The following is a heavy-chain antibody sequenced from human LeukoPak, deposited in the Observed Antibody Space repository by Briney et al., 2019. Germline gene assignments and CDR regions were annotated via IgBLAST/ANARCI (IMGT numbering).Heavy chain of an antibody. CDR3: ARVVAAMGGIDY. D-gene: IGHD2-21*02. CDR1: GFTVSTNY. J-gene: IGHJ4*02. Sequence: GGSLRLSCAASGFTVSTNYMSWVHQAPGKGLEWVSIIYSSGSTYYADSVKGRFTISRDNSKNTLYLQMNSLRAEDTAVYYCARVVAAMGGIDYWGQGTLVTVSS. CDR2: IYSSGST. V-gene: IGHV3-53*01.